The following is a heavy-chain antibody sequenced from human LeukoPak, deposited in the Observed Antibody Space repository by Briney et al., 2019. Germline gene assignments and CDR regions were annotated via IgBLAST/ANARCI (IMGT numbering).Heavy chain of an antibody. CDR2: IYYSGST. CDR3: ARGDSNYVGYFDY. J-gene: IGHJ4*02. D-gene: IGHD4-11*01. V-gene: IGHV4-59*01. Sequence: KPSETLSLTCTVSGGSISSYYWSWIRQPPGKGLEWIGYIYYSGSTNYHPSLKSRVTISLDTSKNQFSLKLSSVTAADTAVYYCARGDSNYVGYFDYCGQGTLVTVSS. CDR1: GGSISSYY.